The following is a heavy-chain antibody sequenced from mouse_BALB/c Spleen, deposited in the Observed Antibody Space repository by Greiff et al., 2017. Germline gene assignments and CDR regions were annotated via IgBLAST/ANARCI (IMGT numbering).Heavy chain of an antibody. CDR3: ARGGSMITKAWFAY. CDR2: INSNGGST. D-gene: IGHD2-4*01. V-gene: IGHV5-6-3*01. J-gene: IGHJ3*01. Sequence: EVKLVESGGGLVQPGGSLKLSCAASGFTFSSYGMSWVRQTPDKRLELVATINSNGGSTYYPDSVKGRFTISRDNAKNTLYLQMSSLKSEDTAMYYCARGGSMITKAWFAYWGQGTLVTVSA. CDR1: GFTFSSYG.